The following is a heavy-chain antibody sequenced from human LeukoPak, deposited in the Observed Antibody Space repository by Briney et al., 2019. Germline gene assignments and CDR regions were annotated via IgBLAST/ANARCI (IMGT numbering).Heavy chain of an antibody. CDR3: AKDGYCSSTSCYPNHFDL. Sequence: GGSLRLSCAASGFSFSDNYMSWIRQAPGKGLEWVSYISSGSSYTNYAGSVKGRFTISRDNAKNSLFLQMNSLRAEDTAVYYCAKDGYCSSTSCYPNHFDLWGQGTLVTVSS. CDR2: ISSGSSYT. J-gene: IGHJ4*02. CDR1: GFSFSDNY. D-gene: IGHD2-2*03. V-gene: IGHV3-11*05.